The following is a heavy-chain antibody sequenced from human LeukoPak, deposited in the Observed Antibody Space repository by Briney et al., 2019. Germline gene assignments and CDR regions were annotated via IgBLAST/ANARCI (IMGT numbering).Heavy chain of an antibody. D-gene: IGHD2-2*01. CDR3: ARDGVYCSSTSCYGDAFDI. Sequence: SETLSLTCTVSGGSFSSYYWSWIRQPAGKGLEWIGRIYTSGSTNYNPSLKSRVTMSVDTSKNQFSLKLSSVTAADTAVYYCARDGVYCSSTSCYGDAFDIWGQGTMVTVSS. CDR1: GGSFSSYY. V-gene: IGHV4-4*07. CDR2: IYTSGST. J-gene: IGHJ3*02.